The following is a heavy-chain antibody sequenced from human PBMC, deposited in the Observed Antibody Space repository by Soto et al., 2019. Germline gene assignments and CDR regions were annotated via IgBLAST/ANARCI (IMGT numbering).Heavy chain of an antibody. CDR3: AREDAARIERWFDP. Sequence: ASETLSLTCTVSGGSISSGAYSWNWIRQHPGKGLEWIGYIYRSGSTYYNPSLQSRVTISVDTSKNQFSLKVISVTAADTAVYYCAREDAARIERWFDPWGQGTLVTVSS. V-gene: IGHV4-31*03. CDR2: IYRSGST. D-gene: IGHD6-6*01. J-gene: IGHJ5*02. CDR1: GGSISSGAYS.